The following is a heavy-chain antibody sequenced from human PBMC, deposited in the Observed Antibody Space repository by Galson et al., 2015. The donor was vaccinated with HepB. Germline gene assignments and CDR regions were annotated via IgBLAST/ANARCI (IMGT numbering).Heavy chain of an antibody. CDR2: INAGNGNT. Sequence: CKASGYTFTSYAMHWVRQAPGQRLEWMGWINAGNGNTKYSQKFQGRVTITRDTSASTAYMELSSLRSEDTAVYYCARTGYYDSSGYYYGYWGQGTLVTVSS. CDR3: ARTGYYDSSGYYYGY. D-gene: IGHD3-22*01. V-gene: IGHV1-3*01. J-gene: IGHJ4*02. CDR1: GYTFTSYA.